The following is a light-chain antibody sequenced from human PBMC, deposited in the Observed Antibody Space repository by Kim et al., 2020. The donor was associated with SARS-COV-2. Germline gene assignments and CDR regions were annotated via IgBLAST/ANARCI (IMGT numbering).Light chain of an antibody. Sequence: PGQTARITCSGDALPKQYAYWYQQKPGQTPVLVIYKDSERPSGIPERFSGSSSGTTVTLTISGVQAEDEADYYCQSADSSGTYVVFGGGTQLTVL. CDR2: KDS. V-gene: IGLV3-25*03. J-gene: IGLJ2*01. CDR3: QSADSSGTYVV. CDR1: ALPKQY.